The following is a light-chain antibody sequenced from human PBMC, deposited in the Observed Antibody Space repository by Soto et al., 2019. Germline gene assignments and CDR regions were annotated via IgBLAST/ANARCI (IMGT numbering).Light chain of an antibody. V-gene: IGLV1-47*01. CDR3: AAWDDSLRV. CDR1: SSNIGTHY. J-gene: IGLJ3*02. CDR2: RND. Sequence: QSVLTQPPSASGTPGQRVTISCSGSSSNIGTHYVYWYQQLPGTAPKLLIFRNDQRPSGVPDRFSGSKSGTSASLAISGLRSEDEAEYYCAAWDDSLRVFGGGTKVTVL.